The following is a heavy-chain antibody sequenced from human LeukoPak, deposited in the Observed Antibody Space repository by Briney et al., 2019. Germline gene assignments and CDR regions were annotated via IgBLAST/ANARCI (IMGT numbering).Heavy chain of an antibody. D-gene: IGHD3-22*01. V-gene: IGHV3-23*01. Sequence: GGSLRLSCAASGFTFSSYAMTWVRQAAGKGLGWVSSISASDTSTYYADSVKGRFTISRDNSKNTLYLQMNSLRAEDTAVYYCAKNSGFFDYWGQGTLVTVSS. CDR1: GFTFSSYA. CDR3: AKNSGFFDY. CDR2: ISASDTST. J-gene: IGHJ4*02.